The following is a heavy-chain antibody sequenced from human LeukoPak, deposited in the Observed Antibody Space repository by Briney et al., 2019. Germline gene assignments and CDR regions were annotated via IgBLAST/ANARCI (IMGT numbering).Heavy chain of an antibody. D-gene: IGHD1-26*01. J-gene: IGHJ3*02. CDR3: AREIVGGAFDI. Sequence: SETLSLTCTVSGGSISSGGYYWSWIRQPPGKGLEWIGYIYHSGSTYYNPSLKSRVTISVDRSKNQFSLKLSSVTAADTAVYYCAREIVGGAFDIWGQGTMVTVSS. CDR1: GGSISSGGYY. CDR2: IYHSGST. V-gene: IGHV4-30-2*01.